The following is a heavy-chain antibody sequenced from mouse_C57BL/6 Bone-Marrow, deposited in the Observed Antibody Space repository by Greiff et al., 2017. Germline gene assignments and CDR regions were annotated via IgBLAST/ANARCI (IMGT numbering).Heavy chain of an antibody. CDR3: ARHSSGYWFAY. Sequence: QVQLQQPGAELVMPGASVKLSCKASGYTFTSYWMHWVKQRPGQGLEWIGEIDPSDSYTNYNQKFKGKSTLTVDKSSSTAYMQLSSLTSEDSAVYYCARHSSGYWFAYWGQEALVTVSA. D-gene: IGHD3-2*02. V-gene: IGHV1-69*01. CDR1: GYTFTSYW. CDR2: IDPSDSYT. J-gene: IGHJ3*01.